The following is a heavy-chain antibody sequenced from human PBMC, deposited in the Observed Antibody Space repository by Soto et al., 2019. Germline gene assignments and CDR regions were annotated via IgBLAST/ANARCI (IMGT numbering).Heavy chain of an antibody. J-gene: IGHJ4*02. CDR1: GGSISSYY. Sequence: ASETLSLTCTVSGGSISSYYWSWIRQPPGKGLEWIGYIYYSGSINYNPSLKSRVTISVDTSKNQFSLKLSSVTAADTAVYYCAKPPYCSGGSCYGTDYWGQGTLVTVSS. D-gene: IGHD2-15*01. V-gene: IGHV4-59*12. CDR3: AKPPYCSGGSCYGTDY. CDR2: IYYSGSI.